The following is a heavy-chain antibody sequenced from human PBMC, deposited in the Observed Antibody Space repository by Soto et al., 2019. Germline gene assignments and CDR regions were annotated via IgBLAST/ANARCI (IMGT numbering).Heavy chain of an antibody. V-gene: IGHV3-30*18. CDR2: ISYDGSNK. CDR3: AKDGPRMITFGGVIAYYFDY. D-gene: IGHD3-16*02. CDR1: GFTFSSYG. Sequence: GGSLRLSCAASGFTFSSYGMHWVRQAPGKGLEWVAVISYDGSNKYYADSVKGRFTISRDNSKNTLYLQMNSLRAEDTAVYYCAKDGPRMITFGGVIAYYFDYWGQGTLVTVSS. J-gene: IGHJ4*02.